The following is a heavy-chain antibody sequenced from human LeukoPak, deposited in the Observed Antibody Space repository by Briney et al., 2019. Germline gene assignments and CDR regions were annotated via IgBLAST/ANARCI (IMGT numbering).Heavy chain of an antibody. CDR3: ARGSSSWNDAFDI. J-gene: IGHJ3*02. D-gene: IGHD6-13*01. V-gene: IGHV1-8*01. CDR1: GYTFTSYD. CDR2: MNPNSGNT. Sequence: ASVKVSCKASGYTFTSYDINWVRQATGQGLEWMGWMNPNSGNTGYAQKFQGRVTMTRNTSISTAYMELSSLRSEDTAAYYCARGSSSWNDAFDIWGQGTMVFVSS.